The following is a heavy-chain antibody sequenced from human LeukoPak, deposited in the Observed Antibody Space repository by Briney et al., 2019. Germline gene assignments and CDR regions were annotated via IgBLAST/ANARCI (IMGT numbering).Heavy chain of an antibody. Sequence: GGSLRLSCAASGFTFNTYYMTWVRQAPGKELEWVAGIKQDGSENYYMDSVKGRFTISRDNSRNSLYLQMNSLRAEDTVVYFSARDRYCTSATCCVGVPFDSWGQGTLVTVSS. D-gene: IGHD2-2*01. CDR2: IKQDGSEN. V-gene: IGHV3-7*01. CDR1: GFTFNTYY. J-gene: IGHJ4*02. CDR3: ARDRYCTSATCCVGVPFDS.